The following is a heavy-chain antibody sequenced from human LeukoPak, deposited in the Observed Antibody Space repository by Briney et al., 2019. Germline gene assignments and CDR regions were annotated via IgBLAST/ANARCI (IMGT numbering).Heavy chain of an antibody. J-gene: IGHJ4*02. CDR3: AKATIAVAGTGNYYFDY. CDR2: ISGSGGST. Sequence: PGGSLRLSCAASGFTFSSYAMSWVRQAPGKGLEWVSAISGSGGSTYYADSVKGRFTISRDNSKNTLYLQMNSLRAEDRAVYYCAKATIAVAGTGNYYFDYWGQGTLVTVSS. V-gene: IGHV3-23*01. D-gene: IGHD6-19*01. CDR1: GFTFSSYA.